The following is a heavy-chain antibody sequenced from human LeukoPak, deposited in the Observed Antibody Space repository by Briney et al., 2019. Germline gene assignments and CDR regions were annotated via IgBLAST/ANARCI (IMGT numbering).Heavy chain of an antibody. CDR3: ARDTGIEYYDTSGYPFDY. CDR2: ISSSSSTI. Sequence: GGSLRLSCAASGFTFSSYSMNWVRQAPGKGLEWVSYISSSSSTIYYADSVKGRFTISRDNAKNSLYLQMNSLRAEDTAVYYCARDTGIEYYDTSGYPFDYWGQGTPVTVSS. V-gene: IGHV3-48*01. D-gene: IGHD3-22*01. CDR1: GFTFSSYS. J-gene: IGHJ4*02.